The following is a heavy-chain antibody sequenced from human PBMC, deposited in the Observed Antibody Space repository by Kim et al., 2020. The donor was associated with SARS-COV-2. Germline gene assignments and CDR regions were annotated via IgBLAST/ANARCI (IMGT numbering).Heavy chain of an antibody. V-gene: IGHV4-61*01. CDR1: GGSVSSGSYY. Sequence: SETLSLTCSVSGGSVSSGSYYWTWIRQSPGKRLEWIGYIYNSGSTNYNPSLKSRVTISVDTSKNLFSLNLGSVTAADTGLYYCARGFNGYGGYTEAFDI. D-gene: IGHD5-12*01. CDR2: IYNSGST. CDR3: ARGFNGYGGYTEAFDI. J-gene: IGHJ3*02.